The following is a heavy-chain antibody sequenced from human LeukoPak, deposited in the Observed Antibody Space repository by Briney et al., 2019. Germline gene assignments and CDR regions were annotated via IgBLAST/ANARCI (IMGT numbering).Heavy chain of an antibody. V-gene: IGHV3-30-3*01. CDR3: ARDRGAYSSGWTFDY. CDR1: GFTFSSYA. J-gene: IGHJ4*02. CDR2: ISYDGSNK. Sequence: GRSLRLSCAASGFTFSSYAMHWVRQAPGKGLGWVAVISYDGSNKYYADSVKGRFTISRDNSKNTLYLQMNSLRAEDTAVYYCARDRGAYSSGWTFDYWGQGTLVTVSS. D-gene: IGHD6-19*01.